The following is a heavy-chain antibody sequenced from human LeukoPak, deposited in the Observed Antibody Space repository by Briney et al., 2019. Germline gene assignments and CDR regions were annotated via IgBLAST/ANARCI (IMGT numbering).Heavy chain of an antibody. J-gene: IGHJ5*02. D-gene: IGHD3-22*01. CDR1: GGSFSGYY. CDR3: ARGQSRYDSSGYYRCVGNWFDP. CDR2: INHSGST. Sequence: PSETLSLTCAVYGGSFSGYYWSWIRQPPGKGLEWIGEINHSGSTNYNPSLKSRVTISVDTSKNQFSLKLSSVTAADTAVYYCARGQSRYDSSGYYRCVGNWFDPWGQGTLVTVSS. V-gene: IGHV4-34*01.